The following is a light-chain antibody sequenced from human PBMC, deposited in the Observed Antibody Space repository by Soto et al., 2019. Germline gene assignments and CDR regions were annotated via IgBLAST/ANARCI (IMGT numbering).Light chain of an antibody. CDR2: RNN. CDR1: SSDVGGYKY. V-gene: IGLV1-47*01. CDR3: AAWDDSLSGWV. J-gene: IGLJ3*02. Sequence: QSVLTQPRSVSGSPGQSVTISCTGTSSDVGGYKYVSWYQQYPGKAPKLLIYRNNQRPSGVPDRFSGSKSGTSASLAISGLRSEDEADYYCAAWDDSLSGWVFGGGTKLTVL.